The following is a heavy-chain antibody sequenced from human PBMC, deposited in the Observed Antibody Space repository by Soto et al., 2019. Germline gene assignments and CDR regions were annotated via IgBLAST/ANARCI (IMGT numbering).Heavy chain of an antibody. CDR2: IYHSGST. J-gene: IGHJ6*02. V-gene: IGHV4-30-2*01. CDR3: ARHNGPLYVGYYYDMDV. Sequence: SETLSLTCAVSGGSFSSDGYSWSWIRQPTGKGLEWIGYIYHSGSTYYNPSLQSRVTISVDRSKNQFSLKLSSVTAADTAVYYCARHNGPLYVGYYYDMDVWGQGTTVTVS. D-gene: IGHD3-16*01. CDR1: GGSFSSDGYS.